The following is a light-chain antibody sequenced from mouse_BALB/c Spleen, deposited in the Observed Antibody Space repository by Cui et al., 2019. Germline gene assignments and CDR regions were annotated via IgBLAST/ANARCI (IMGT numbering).Light chain of an antibody. J-gene: IGKJ4*01. V-gene: IGKV6-15*01. Sequence: DIVMTQSQKFMSTSVGDRVSVTCTASQNVGTNVAWYQQKPGQSPKALIYSASYRYSGVPDRFTGSGSGTDFTLTISNVQSEDLAEYFCQQYNSYPFTFGSGTKLEIK. CDR1: QNVGTN. CDR3: QQYNSYPFT. CDR2: SAS.